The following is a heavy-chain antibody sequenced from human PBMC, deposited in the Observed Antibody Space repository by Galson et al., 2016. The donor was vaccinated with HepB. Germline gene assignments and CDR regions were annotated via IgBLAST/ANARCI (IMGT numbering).Heavy chain of an antibody. CDR1: GFTFSRYG. V-gene: IGHV3-30*18. D-gene: IGHD4-11*01. CDR2: ISYSGNNE. Sequence: SLRLSCAASGFTFSRYGMHWVRQAPGKGLEWVAIISYSGNNEYDARSLKGRFTISRDNSKNTLYLQMNSLRVEDTAVYYCAKNDYSTYDYYGMDVWGKGTTVTVSS. CDR3: AKNDYSTYDYYGMDV. J-gene: IGHJ6*04.